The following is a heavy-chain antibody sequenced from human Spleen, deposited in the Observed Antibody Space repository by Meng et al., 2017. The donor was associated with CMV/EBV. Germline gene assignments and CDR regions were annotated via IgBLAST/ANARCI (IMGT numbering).Heavy chain of an antibody. CDR1: GFVCSSYR. J-gene: IGHJ4*02. V-gene: IGHV3-21*01. CDR3: ARDCSGGGCYIGADY. D-gene: IGHD2-15*01. CDR2: ISSDSDYI. Sequence: GFVCSSYRMDWVRQAPEEGLEWVSIISSDSDYIDDAVSVRVRFTIYRDNAKISLYLQMNSLRVEASAVYYCARDCSGGGCYIGADYWGQGTLVTVSS.